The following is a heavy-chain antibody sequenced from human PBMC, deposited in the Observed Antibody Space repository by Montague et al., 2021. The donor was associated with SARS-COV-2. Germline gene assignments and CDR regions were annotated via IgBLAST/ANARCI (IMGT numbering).Heavy chain of an antibody. CDR1: GDSVSTNSGT. V-gene: IGHV6-1*01. CDR2: TYYRSEWYS. D-gene: IGHD2-15*01. J-gene: IGHJ4*02. Sequence: CAISGDSVSTNSGTWNWVRLSPSRGLEWLGRTYYRSEWYSDYPVSVKSRISINPDTSKNQFSLQLNSVTPEDTDVYYCARAERGSCGDGNCYQYFFNYWGQGTLVTVSS. CDR3: ARAERGSCGDGNCYQYFFNY.